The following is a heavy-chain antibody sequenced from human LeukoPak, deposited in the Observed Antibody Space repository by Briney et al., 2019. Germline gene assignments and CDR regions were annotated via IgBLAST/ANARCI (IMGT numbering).Heavy chain of an antibody. CDR2: IYYSGST. CDR1: GGSISSSSHY. Sequence: SETLSLTCTVSGGSISSSSHYWGWIRQPPGKGLEWIGSIYYSGSTYYNPSLKSRVTISVDTSKNQFSLKLSSVTAADTAVYYCARNRYYDILTGYFLFDYWGQGTLVTVSS. D-gene: IGHD3-9*01. V-gene: IGHV4-39*01. J-gene: IGHJ4*02. CDR3: ARNRYYDILTGYFLFDY.